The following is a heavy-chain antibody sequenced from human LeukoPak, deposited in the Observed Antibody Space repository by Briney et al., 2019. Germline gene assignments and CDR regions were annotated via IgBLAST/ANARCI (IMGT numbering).Heavy chain of an antibody. CDR1: GYTFTGYY. Sequence: AASVKVSCKASGYTFTGYYMHWVRQAPGQGLEWXGWINPNSGGTNYAQKFQGRVTMTRDTSISTAYMELSRLRSDDTAVYYCARGAGGGTSFMDVWGQGTTVTVSS. V-gene: IGHV1-2*02. CDR3: ARGAGGGTSFMDV. J-gene: IGHJ6*02. CDR2: INPNSGGT. D-gene: IGHD2-2*01.